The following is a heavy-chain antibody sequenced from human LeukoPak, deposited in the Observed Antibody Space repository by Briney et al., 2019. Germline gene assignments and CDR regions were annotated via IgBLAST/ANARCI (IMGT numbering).Heavy chain of an antibody. V-gene: IGHV4-39*01. CDR3: ARAPFNYYQAFDP. CDR1: GGFISNSGYY. Sequence: SETQSLTCTVSGGFISNSGYYWGCIRQPPAKGLEWIGNIYYSGSTYYNPSLKSRVTISVDTSKNQFSLKMTSVTAADTAVYYCARAPFNYYQAFDPWGQGTLVTVSS. CDR2: IYYSGST. J-gene: IGHJ5*02. D-gene: IGHD4-11*01.